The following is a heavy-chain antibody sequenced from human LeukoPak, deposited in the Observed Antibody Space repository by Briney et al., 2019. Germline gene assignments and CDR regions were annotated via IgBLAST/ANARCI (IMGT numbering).Heavy chain of an antibody. V-gene: IGHV1-69*06. J-gene: IGHJ3*02. Sequence: SVKVSCKASGGTFSSYAISWVRQAPGQGLEWMGGIIPIFGTANYAQKFQGRVTITADKSTSTAYMELSSLRSEDTAVYYCARTSKRGYSYGDAFDIWGQGTMVTVSS. D-gene: IGHD5-18*01. CDR2: IIPIFGTA. CDR3: ARTSKRGYSYGDAFDI. CDR1: GGTFSSYA.